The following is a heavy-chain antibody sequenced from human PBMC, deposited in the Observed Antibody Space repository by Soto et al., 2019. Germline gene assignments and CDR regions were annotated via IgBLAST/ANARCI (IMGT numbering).Heavy chain of an antibody. V-gene: IGHV4-39*01. J-gene: IGHJ4*02. CDR1: EGSSGSISCY. D-gene: IGHD4-17*01. CDR2: IYYSGST. CDR3: ARRRDDYGDIFDY. Sequence: TSEPLSLRRTVVEGSSGSISCYRVRIRQPPGKGLEWIGSIYYSGSTYYNPSLKSRVTISVDTSKNQFSLKLSSVTAADTAVYYCARRRDDYGDIFDYWGQGTLVTVSS.